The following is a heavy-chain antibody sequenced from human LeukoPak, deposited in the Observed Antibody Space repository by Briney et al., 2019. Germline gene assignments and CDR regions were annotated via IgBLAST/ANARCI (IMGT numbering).Heavy chain of an antibody. V-gene: IGHV3-49*04. Sequence: GGSLRLSCTASGVTFGDYAMSWVRQAPGKGLEWVDFIRSTAYGGTTEYAASVKGRFTMSRDDSKSIAYLQMNSLKTEDTAVYYCTRDYGSSSSVYYFDYWGQGTLVTVSS. CDR2: IRSTAYGGTT. CDR1: GVTFGDYA. CDR3: TRDYGSSSSVYYFDY. J-gene: IGHJ4*02. D-gene: IGHD6-6*01.